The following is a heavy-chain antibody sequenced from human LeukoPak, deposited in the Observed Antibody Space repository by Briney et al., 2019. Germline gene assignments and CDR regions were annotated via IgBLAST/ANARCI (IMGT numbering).Heavy chain of an antibody. CDR3: ARGPAGIAVAGALDY. CDR2: ISYDGSNK. CDR1: GFTFSGYA. D-gene: IGHD6-19*01. Sequence: GRSLRLSCAASGFTFSGYAMHWVRQAPGKGLEWVAVISYDGSNKYYADSVKGRFTISRDNSKNTLYLQMNSLRAEDTAVYYCARGPAGIAVAGALDYWGQGTLVTVSS. J-gene: IGHJ4*02. V-gene: IGHV3-30*04.